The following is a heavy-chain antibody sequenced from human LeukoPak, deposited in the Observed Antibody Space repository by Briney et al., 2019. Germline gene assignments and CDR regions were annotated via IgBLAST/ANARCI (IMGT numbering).Heavy chain of an antibody. CDR3: ARFARSGYYCV. D-gene: IGHD3-22*01. V-gene: IGHV3-7*01. CDR2: IKQDGSEK. J-gene: IGHJ4*02. CDR1: GFTFSSYW. Sequence: PGGSLRLSCAASGFTFSSYWMSWVRQAPGKGLEWVANIKQDGSEKYYVDSVKGRFTIPRDNAKNSLYLQMNSLRAEDTAVYYCARFARSGYYCVWGQGTLVTVSS.